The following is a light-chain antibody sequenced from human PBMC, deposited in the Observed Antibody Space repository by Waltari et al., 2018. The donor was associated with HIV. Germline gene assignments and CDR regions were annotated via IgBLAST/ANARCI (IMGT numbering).Light chain of an antibody. CDR2: GAS. Sequence: EIVMTQSTATVSVSPGERATLSCRASQSLSSNLAWYQQKPGQAPRLLIYGASTRAIGVPARFSGSGSGTEFTLTISSLQSEDFGVYYCQQYNNWPQTWPPGTFGQGTKVEIK. CDR1: QSLSSN. CDR3: QQYNNWPQTWPPGT. V-gene: IGKV3-15*01. J-gene: IGKJ1*01.